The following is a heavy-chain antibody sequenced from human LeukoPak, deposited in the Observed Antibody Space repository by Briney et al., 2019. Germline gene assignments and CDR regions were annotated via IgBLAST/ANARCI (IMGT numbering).Heavy chain of an antibody. CDR2: ISSSTSYI. V-gene: IGHV3-21*01. J-gene: IGHJ4*02. CDR1: GFIFSYYR. CDR3: AREESVDDPQSFDY. D-gene: IGHD5-12*01. Sequence: GGSLRLSCAASGFIFSYYRKIWLRQAPGKGLEWVSSISSSTSYIYYADSVKGRFFISRDNSENSVFLQMNSLRVEDTAVYYCAREESVDDPQSFDYWGQGTLVTVSS.